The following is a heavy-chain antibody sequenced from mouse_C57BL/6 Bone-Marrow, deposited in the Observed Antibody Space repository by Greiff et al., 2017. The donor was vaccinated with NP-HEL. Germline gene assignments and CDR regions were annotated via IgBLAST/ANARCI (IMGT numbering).Heavy chain of an antibody. D-gene: IGHD2-4*01. Sequence: KLVESGGGLVQPGGSLSPSCAASGFTFTDYYMRWVRQPPGKALEWVGFIRNKANGYTIEYRASVKGWFTISRDNSQSILYLQMKALRAEDSATYYCARSIYYDYADDPFYGMDYWGQGTSVTVSS. CDR3: ARSIYYDYADDPFYGMDY. V-gene: IGHV7-3*01. J-gene: IGHJ4*01. CDR2: IRNKANGYTI. CDR1: GFTFTDYY.